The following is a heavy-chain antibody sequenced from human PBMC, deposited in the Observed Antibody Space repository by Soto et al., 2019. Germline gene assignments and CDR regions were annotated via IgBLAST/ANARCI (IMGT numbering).Heavy chain of an antibody. J-gene: IGHJ4*02. CDR1: GFTFRSYW. D-gene: IGHD6-19*01. CDR2: IKYDGSEK. V-gene: IGHV3-7*04. Sequence: EVQLVESGGSLVQPGGSLRLSCAASGFTFRSYWMSWVRQAPGKGLEWVANIKYDGSEKYYVDSVKGRFTISRDNAKNSVYLQMNSLRDEDTAVYYCARGEQWLVRWVYWGQGTLVTVSS. CDR3: ARGEQWLVRWVY.